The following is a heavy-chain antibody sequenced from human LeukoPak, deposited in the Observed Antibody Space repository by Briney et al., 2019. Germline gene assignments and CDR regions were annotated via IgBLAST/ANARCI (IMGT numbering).Heavy chain of an antibody. CDR1: GGSISSSSYY. J-gene: IGHJ3*02. CDR2: IYYSGST. CDR3: ARAPIDSSGYYAFDI. V-gene: IGHV4-39*07. D-gene: IGHD3-22*01. Sequence: ETLSLXCTVSGGSISSSSYYWGWIRQPPGKGLEWIGSIYYSGSTNYNPSRKSRVTISVDTAKNEFSMKQSSVTAAERAWDYXARAPIDSSGYYAFDIWGQGTMVTVSS.